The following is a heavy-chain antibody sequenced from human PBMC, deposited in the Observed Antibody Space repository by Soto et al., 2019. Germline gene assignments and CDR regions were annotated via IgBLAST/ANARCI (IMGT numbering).Heavy chain of an antibody. J-gene: IGHJ4*02. CDR1: GYTFTSYA. CDR2: INAGNGNT. V-gene: IGHV1-3*01. D-gene: IGHD3-22*01. Sequence: QVQLVQSGAEVKKPGASVKVSCKASGYTFTSYAMHWVRQAPGQRLEWMGWINAGNGNTKYSQKFQGRVTITRDTSASIAYMELSSLRSEDTAVYYCAREYYYDSSGYYHTPLDYWGQGTLVTVSS. CDR3: AREYYYDSSGYYHTPLDY.